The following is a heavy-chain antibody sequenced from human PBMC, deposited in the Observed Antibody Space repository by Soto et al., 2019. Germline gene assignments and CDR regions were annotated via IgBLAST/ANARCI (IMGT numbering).Heavy chain of an antibody. D-gene: IGHD3-10*01. CDR2: IKSYNGNA. Sequence: QAQLVQSGAELKKPGASVKVSCRASGYMFTSYSISWVRQAPGQGLEWVGWIKSYNGNANSAQNLQGRVTMTTDTSTSPAYMELTSLRSDDTAIYYCARVYPSMVRGVTFGKYYFYGLDVWGQGTTVTVSS. J-gene: IGHJ6*02. V-gene: IGHV1-18*01. CDR3: ARVYPSMVRGVTFGKYYFYGLDV. CDR1: GYMFTSYS.